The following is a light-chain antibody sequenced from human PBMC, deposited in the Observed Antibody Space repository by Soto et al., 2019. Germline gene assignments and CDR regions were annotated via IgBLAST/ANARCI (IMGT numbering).Light chain of an antibody. J-gene: IGKJ1*01. CDR1: QSISSW. V-gene: IGKV1-5*03. CDR3: LHYSTGFRT. Sequence: DIQMTQSPSTLSASVGDRVTITCRASQSISSWLAWYQQIPGKAPNLLIYKASSLESGVPPRFSGSGSGTEFTLTISSLQPDDFATYYCLHYSTGFRTFGQGTKVEIK. CDR2: KAS.